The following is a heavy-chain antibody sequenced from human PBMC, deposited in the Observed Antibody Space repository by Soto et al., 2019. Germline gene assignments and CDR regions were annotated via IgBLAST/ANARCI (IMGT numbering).Heavy chain of an antibody. CDR1: GFTFEDYT. V-gene: IGHV3-9*01. Sequence: GGSLRLSCAVSGFTFEDYTMHWVRQAPGKGLEWVSGISWDSRSVAYSDPVKGRFTISRENAENSLHLQMNSLRAEDTAVDYCAKDSIRRAFSRSATRARDGFDIWGQGTMVTVSS. CDR2: ISWDSRSV. CDR3: AKDSIRRAFSRSATRARDGFDI. J-gene: IGHJ3*02. D-gene: IGHD6-6*01.